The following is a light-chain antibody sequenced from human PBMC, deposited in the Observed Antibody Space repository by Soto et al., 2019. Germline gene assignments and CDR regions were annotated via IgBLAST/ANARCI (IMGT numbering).Light chain of an antibody. J-gene: IGKJ3*01. CDR1: QSVSSN. CDR3: QQYNNWPPVT. Sequence: EIVMTQSPATLSVSPGERATLSCRASQSVSSNLAWYQQKPGQAPRLLIYGASTRATGIPTRFSGSGSGTEFTLTISSLQSEDFAVYYCQQYNNWPPVTFGPGTKVDVK. V-gene: IGKV3-15*01. CDR2: GAS.